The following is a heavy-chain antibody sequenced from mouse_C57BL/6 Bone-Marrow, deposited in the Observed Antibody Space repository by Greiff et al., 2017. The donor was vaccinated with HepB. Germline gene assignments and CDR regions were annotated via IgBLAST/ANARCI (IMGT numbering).Heavy chain of an antibody. D-gene: IGHD1-1*01. J-gene: IGHJ1*03. CDR3: ARITTVVSWYFDV. V-gene: IGHV5-15*01. Sequence: EVKLMESGGGLVQPGGSLKLSCAASGFTFSDYGMAWVRQAPRKGPEWVAFISNLAYSIYYADTVTGRFTISIENAKNTLYLDMSSLRSEDTAMYYCARITTVVSWYFDVWGTGTTVTVSS. CDR1: GFTFSDYG. CDR2: ISNLAYSI.